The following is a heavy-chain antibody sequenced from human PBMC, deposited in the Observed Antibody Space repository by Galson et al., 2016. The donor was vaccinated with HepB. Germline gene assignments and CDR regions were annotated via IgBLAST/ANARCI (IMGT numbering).Heavy chain of an antibody. V-gene: IGHV6-1*01. D-gene: IGHD5-12*01. CDR2: TYYRSRWYN. Sequence: CAISGDSVSSNSAAWNWIRQSPSRGLEWLGRTYYRSRWYNEDAVSVKSRITINPDTSKNQFSLQLNPVTPEDTAVYYCATSKWHDPHYGMDVWGQGTTVTVSS. J-gene: IGHJ6*02. CDR1: GDSVSSNSAA. CDR3: ATSKWHDPHYGMDV.